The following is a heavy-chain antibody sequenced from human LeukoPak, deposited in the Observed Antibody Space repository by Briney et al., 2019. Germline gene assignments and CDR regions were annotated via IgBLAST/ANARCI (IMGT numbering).Heavy chain of an antibody. CDR2: IIPIFGTA. D-gene: IGHD3-22*01. J-gene: IGHJ4*02. V-gene: IGHV1-69*13. CDR1: GGTFSSYA. Sequence: SVKVFCKASGGTFSSYAISWVRQAPGQGLEWMGGIIPIFGTANYAQKFQGRVTITADESTSTAYMELSSLRSEDTAVYYCASLNYYDSSGTLFDYWGQGTLVAVSS. CDR3: ASLNYYDSSGTLFDY.